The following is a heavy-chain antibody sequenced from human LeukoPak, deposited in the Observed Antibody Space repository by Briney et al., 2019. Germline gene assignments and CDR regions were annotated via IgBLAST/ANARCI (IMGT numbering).Heavy chain of an antibody. CDR3: ARASGEMAYWDY. Sequence: PGGSLRLSCAACGFTFSTYWMSWVRQAPGKGLQWVANIKQDGSEKYYVDSVKGRFTISRDNAKNSVYLQMNSLRAEDTAVYYCARASGEMAYWDYWGQGTLVIVSS. V-gene: IGHV3-7*01. CDR1: GFTFSTYW. CDR2: IKQDGSEK. J-gene: IGHJ4*02. D-gene: IGHD5-24*01.